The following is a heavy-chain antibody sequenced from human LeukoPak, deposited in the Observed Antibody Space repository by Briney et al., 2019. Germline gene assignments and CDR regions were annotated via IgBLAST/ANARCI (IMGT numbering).Heavy chain of an antibody. D-gene: IGHD5-12*01. J-gene: IGHJ4*02. CDR1: GFTFSDYY. V-gene: IGHV3-11*04. CDR2: ISSSGSTI. CDR3: ARDLEVWLRASPFDY. Sequence: GGSLRLSCAASGFTFSDYYMSWTRQAPGKGLEWVSYISSSGSTIYYADSVKGRFTISRDNAKNSLYLQMNNLRAEDTAVYYCARDLEVWLRASPFDYWGQGTLVTVSS.